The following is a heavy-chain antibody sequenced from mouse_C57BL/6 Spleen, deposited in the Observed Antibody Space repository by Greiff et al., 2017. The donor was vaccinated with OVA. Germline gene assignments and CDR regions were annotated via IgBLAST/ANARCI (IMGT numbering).Heavy chain of an antibody. CDR1: GFTFSDYY. V-gene: IGHV5-16*01. D-gene: IGHD5-5*01. CDR3: ARDYLYWYFDV. Sequence: EVQLVESEGGLVQPGSSMKLSCTASGFTFSDYYMAWVRQVPEKGLEWVANINYDGSSTYYLDSLKSRFIISRDNAKNILYLQMSSLKSEDTATYYCARDYLYWYFDVWGTGTTVTVSS. CDR2: INYDGSST. J-gene: IGHJ1*03.